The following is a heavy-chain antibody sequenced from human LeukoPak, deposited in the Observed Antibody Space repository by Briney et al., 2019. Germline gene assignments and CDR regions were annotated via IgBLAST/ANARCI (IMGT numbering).Heavy chain of an antibody. CDR1: GGSISSSSYY. V-gene: IGHV4-39*07. CDR3: ARSHLYGMYYDSSGYQFDY. D-gene: IGHD3-22*01. J-gene: IGHJ4*02. Sequence: SETLSLTCTVSGGSISSSSYYWGWIRQPPGKGLEWIGSIYYSGSTYYNPSLKSRVTISVDTSKNQFSLKLISVTAADTAVYYCARSHLYGMYYDSSGYQFDYWGQGILVTVSS. CDR2: IYYSGST.